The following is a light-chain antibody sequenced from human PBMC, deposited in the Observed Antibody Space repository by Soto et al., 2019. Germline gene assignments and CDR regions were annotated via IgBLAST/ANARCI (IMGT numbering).Light chain of an antibody. V-gene: IGKV3-20*01. CDR1: QSVRSNS. CDR2: GTS. Sequence: DIVLTQSPVTLSLSPGESATLSCRASQSVRSNSLTWYQQKPGQAPSLLIYGTSSRAPGVPDRFSGSWSGTDFTLTISRMEPEDFAVYYCQQFGSSQFTFGPGTKVDIK. J-gene: IGKJ3*01. CDR3: QQFGSSQFT.